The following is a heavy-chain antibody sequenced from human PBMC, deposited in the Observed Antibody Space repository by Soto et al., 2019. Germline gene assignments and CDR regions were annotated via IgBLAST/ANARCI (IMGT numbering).Heavy chain of an antibody. V-gene: IGHV4-4*07. CDR1: GDSLSNYH. CDR2: IYPTGNT. CDR3: ARGYATYEY. J-gene: IGHJ4*02. Sequence: SETLSLTCSVSGDSLSNYHWSWIRQPAGKGLEWIGRIYPTGNTNYNLSLKSRVTMSVDTSKNQFSLKLTSMTAADTAVYYCARGYATYEYWGQGTLVTVSS. D-gene: IGHD2-8*01.